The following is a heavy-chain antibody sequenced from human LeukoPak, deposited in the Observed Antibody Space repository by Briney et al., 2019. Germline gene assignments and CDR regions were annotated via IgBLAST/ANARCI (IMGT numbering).Heavy chain of an antibody. CDR2: FDPEDGET. V-gene: IGHV1-24*01. D-gene: IGHD3-10*01. CDR1: GYTLTELS. Sequence: ATVKVSCKVSGYTLTELSMHWVRQAPGKGLEWMGGFDPEDGETIYAQKFQGRVTMTEDTSTDTAYMELSSLRSEDTAVYYCATAMVRGVISALDYWGQGTLLTVSS. J-gene: IGHJ4*02. CDR3: ATAMVRGVISALDY.